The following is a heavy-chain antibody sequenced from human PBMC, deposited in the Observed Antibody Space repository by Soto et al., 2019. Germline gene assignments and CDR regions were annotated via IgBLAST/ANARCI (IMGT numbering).Heavy chain of an antibody. D-gene: IGHD4-17*01. CDR2: ISGSGGST. Sequence: GGSLRLSCAASGFTFSSYAMSWVRQAPGKGLEWVSAISGSGGSTYYADSVKGRFTISRDNSKNTLYLQMNSLRAEDTAVYYCAKDGGYGDYVYYFDYWGQGTLVTVSS. CDR3: AKDGGYGDYVYYFDY. CDR1: GFTFSSYA. J-gene: IGHJ4*02. V-gene: IGHV3-23*01.